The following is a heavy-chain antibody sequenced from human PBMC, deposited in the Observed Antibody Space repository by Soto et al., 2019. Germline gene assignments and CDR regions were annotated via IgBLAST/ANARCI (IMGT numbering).Heavy chain of an antibody. CDR1: GYTFTSYY. J-gene: IGHJ5*02. CDR3: ARVGEGYYYDSSGYSFPWFEP. D-gene: IGHD3-22*01. Sequence: ASVKVSCKASGYTFTSYYMHWVRQAPGQGLEWMGIINPSGGSTSYAQKFQGRVTMTRDTSTSTVYMELSSLRSEDTAVYYCARVGEGYYYDSSGYSFPWFEPWGQGTLVTVSS. V-gene: IGHV1-46*01. CDR2: INPSGGST.